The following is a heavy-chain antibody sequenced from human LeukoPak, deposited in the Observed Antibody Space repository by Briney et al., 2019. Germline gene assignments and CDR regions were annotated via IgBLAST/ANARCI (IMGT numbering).Heavy chain of an antibody. D-gene: IGHD2-15*01. V-gene: IGHV4-34*01. CDR2: INHSGST. Sequence: PSETLSLTCAVYGGSFSGYYWSWIRQPPGKGLEWIGEINHSGSTNYNPSLKSRVTISVDTSKNQFSLKLSSVTAADTAVYYCASGRGPPPGYWGQGTLVTVSS. CDR1: GGSFSGYY. J-gene: IGHJ4*02. CDR3: ASGRGPPPGY.